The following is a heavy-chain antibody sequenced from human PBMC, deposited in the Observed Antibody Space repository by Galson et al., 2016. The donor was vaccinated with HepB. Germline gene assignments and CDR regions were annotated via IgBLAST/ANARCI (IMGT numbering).Heavy chain of an antibody. CDR2: ISFDGNHK. CDR1: GFTFSHHG. J-gene: IGHJ4*02. D-gene: IGHD3-10*01. V-gene: IGHV3-30*18. Sequence: SLRLSCAASGFTFSHHGIHWVRQAPGKGLDWVAVISFDGNHKEYSDSVKGRCTVSRDNSNDTVFLQMNSLTPEDTAVYHCAKERMVRGIIIPSPPDSWGQGTLFSVAS. CDR3: AKERMVRGIIIPSPPDS.